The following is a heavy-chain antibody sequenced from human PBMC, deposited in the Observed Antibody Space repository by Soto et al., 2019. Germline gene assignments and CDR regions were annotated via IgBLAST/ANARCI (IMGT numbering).Heavy chain of an antibody. CDR1: GFSFTSLA. D-gene: IGHD2-15*01. CDR3: AKCSYLDF. Sequence: SGGSLRLSCTTSGFSFTSLAMTWVRQAPGKGLEWVATISGSDGKTYYADSVKGRSSISRDTSRNTLYLQMNSLRADDTAIYFCAKCSYLDFWGQGTRVTVSS. V-gene: IGHV3-23*01. J-gene: IGHJ4*02. CDR2: ISGSDGKT.